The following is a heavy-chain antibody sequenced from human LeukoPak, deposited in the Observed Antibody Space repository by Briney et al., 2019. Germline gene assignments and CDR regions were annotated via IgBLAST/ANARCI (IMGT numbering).Heavy chain of an antibody. CDR2: IYYSGST. CDR3: ARDRDDFWSGYYDY. J-gene: IGHJ4*02. D-gene: IGHD3-3*01. V-gene: IGHV4-59*11. CDR1: GGSISSHY. Sequence: SETLSLTCTVSGGSISSHYWSWIRQPPGKGLEWIGYIYYSGSTNYNPSLKSRVTISVDTSKNQFSLKLSSVTAADTAVYYCARDRDDFWSGYYDYWGQETLVTVSS.